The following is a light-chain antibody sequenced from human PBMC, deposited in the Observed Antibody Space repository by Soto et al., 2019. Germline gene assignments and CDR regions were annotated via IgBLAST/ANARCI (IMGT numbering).Light chain of an antibody. CDR2: LSS. CDR3: MQALQTPIT. V-gene: IGKV2-28*01. J-gene: IGKJ5*01. CDR1: QSLLHSSGQNF. Sequence: DIVMTQSPLSLTVKPGEPSSISCSSSQSLLHSSGQNFLDWYMQKPGQSPQLLIYLSSNRASGVPDRFSGSASGTDFTLKISRVEAEDIGVYYCMQALQTPITFGQGTLLEIK.